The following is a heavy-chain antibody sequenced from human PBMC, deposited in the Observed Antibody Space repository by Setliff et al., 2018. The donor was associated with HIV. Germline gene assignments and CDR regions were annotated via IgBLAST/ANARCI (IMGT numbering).Heavy chain of an antibody. CDR1: GGTFSSYV. V-gene: IGHV1-69*05. J-gene: IGHJ5*02. CDR3: ALPYCSGGNCWSSASLPPAGWFDP. Sequence: ASVKVSCKASGGTFSSYVISWVRQAPGQRPEWMGGIIPMYGVTNYAQKFQGRVTITTDESTSTAYMELSSLRSEDTAVYYCALPYCSGGNCWSSASLPPAGWFDPWGQGTLVTVSS. CDR2: IIPMYGVT. D-gene: IGHD2-15*01.